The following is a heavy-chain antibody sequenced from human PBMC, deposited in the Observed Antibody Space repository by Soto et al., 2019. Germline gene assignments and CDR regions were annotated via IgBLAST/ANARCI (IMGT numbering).Heavy chain of an antibody. J-gene: IGHJ4*02. CDR2: INTDGSNT. CDR1: GFTFSSYW. CDR3: VRTSLVVAAATREDY. V-gene: IGHV3-74*01. D-gene: IGHD2-15*01. Sequence: GGSLRLSCAASGFTFSSYWMHWFRQAPGKGLVWVSRINTDGSNTAYADSVKGRFTISRDNAKNTLYLQVSGLRAEDTAVYYCVRTSLVVAAATREDYWGQGTLVTVSS.